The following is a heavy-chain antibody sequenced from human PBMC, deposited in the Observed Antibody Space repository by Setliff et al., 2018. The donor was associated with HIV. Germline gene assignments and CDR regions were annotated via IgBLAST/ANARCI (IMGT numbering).Heavy chain of an antibody. CDR1: GGTFSTYA. D-gene: IGHD3-22*01. V-gene: IGHV1-69*10. CDR3: ASTYYYDSSGYLADAFDI. CDR2: IIPILGIA. Sequence: SLKVSCKASGGTFSTYAISWVRQAPGHGLEWMGGIIPILGIADYAQKFQGRVTITADNSTSTACMELSSLRSEDTALYYCASTYYYDSSGYLADAFDIWGQGTMVTVSS. J-gene: IGHJ3*02.